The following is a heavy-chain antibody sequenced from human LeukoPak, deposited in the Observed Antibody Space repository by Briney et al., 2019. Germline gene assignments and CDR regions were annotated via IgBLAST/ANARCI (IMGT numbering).Heavy chain of an antibody. CDR2: ISSSSSTT. CDR3: AREAINTTYYDFWSGSPGYYGIDV. V-gene: IGHV3-11*01. D-gene: IGHD3-3*01. Sequence: GGSLRLSCAASGFTFSDYYMSWVRQAPGKGLEWVSYISSSSSTTYYADSVKGRFTISRDNAKNSLYLQMNSLRAEDTAVYYCAREAINTTYYDFWSGSPGYYGIDVWGQGTTVTVSS. J-gene: IGHJ6*02. CDR1: GFTFSDYY.